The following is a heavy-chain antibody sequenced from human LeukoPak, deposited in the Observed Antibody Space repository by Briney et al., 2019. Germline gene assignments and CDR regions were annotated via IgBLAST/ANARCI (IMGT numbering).Heavy chain of an antibody. D-gene: IGHD4-11*01. J-gene: IGHJ6*03. CDR3: ASLQQSHYYYYYYMDV. CDR1: GGSISNYY. V-gene: IGHV4-59*01. Sequence: SETLSLTCTVSGGSISNYYWSWIRQPPGKGLEWIGYIYYSGSTNYNPSLKSRVTISVDTSKNQFSLKLSSVTAADTAVYYCASLQQSHYYYYYYMDVWGKGTTVTVSS. CDR2: IYYSGST.